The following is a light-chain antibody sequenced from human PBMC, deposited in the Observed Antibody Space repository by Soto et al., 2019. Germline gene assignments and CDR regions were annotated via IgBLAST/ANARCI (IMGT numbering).Light chain of an antibody. J-gene: IGKJ4*01. CDR1: QSVSSY. CDR2: DAS. V-gene: IGKV3D-11*02. Sequence: EIVLTQSPATLSLSPGERATLSCRASQSVSSYLAWYQQKPGQAPRLLIYDASNRATGIPARFSGSGPWTDFTPTISGLEPEDFAVYYCQQRSNWLTFGGGTKVEIK. CDR3: QQRSNWLT.